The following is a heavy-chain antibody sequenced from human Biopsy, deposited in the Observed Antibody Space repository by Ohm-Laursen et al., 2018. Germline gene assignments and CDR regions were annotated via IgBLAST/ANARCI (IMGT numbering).Heavy chain of an antibody. D-gene: IGHD3-3*01. CDR3: ARQVDFWSGYVDY. CDR1: GDSIGSYS. J-gene: IGHJ4*02. CDR2: IEYSDKT. Sequence: SQTLSLTCTVSGDSIGSYSWSWIRRPPGKGLEWIGYIEYSDKTYYNPSLESRVAFSVDTSKNQFSLKLRSVTAADTAVYYCARQVDFWSGYVDYWGQGTLVAVSS. V-gene: IGHV4-59*08.